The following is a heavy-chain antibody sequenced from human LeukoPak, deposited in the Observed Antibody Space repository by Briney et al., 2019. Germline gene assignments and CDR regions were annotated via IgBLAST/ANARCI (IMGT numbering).Heavy chain of an antibody. CDR2: INPDGSQR. D-gene: IGHD3-10*01. J-gene: IGHJ3*02. V-gene: IGHV3-7*01. Sequence: PGGSLRLSCAASGFTFSIYWMSWVRQAPGKGLEWVANINPDGSQRYYVDSVKGRFTISRDNAKNSLYLQMSSLRVEDTAMYYCVRDVLVWFGEKTAFDIWGQGTMVTVSS. CDR1: GFTFSIYW. CDR3: VRDVLVWFGEKTAFDI.